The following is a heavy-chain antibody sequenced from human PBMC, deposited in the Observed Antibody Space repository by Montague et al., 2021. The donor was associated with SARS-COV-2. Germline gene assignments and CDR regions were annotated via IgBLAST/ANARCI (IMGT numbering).Heavy chain of an antibody. CDR2: IYYSGST. J-gene: IGHJ6*02. CDR3: ARSVFSESRRNGLRGVAAVGCFSMDV. CDR1: IGSISSYY. Sequence: SETLSLTCTVSIGSISSYYWSWIRQPPGKGLEWIGNIYYSGSTNYNPSLKSRVTISVDTSKNQFSLKLSSVTAADTAVYYCARSVFSESRRNGLRGVAAVGCFSMDVWGQGTTVTVSS. V-gene: IGHV4-59*01. D-gene: IGHD3-10*01.